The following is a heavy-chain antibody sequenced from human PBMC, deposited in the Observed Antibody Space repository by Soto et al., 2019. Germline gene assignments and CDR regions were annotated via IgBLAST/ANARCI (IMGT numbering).Heavy chain of an antibody. Sequence: ASVKLSWKASGSGFIGALSRWVRQAHGQRLEWIGWIVVASGQTNYAQNFRGRVAITRDTSTATAYIELTGLTSEDTAVYFCSADRPDIGVGWWVWGQGTTVTVSS. D-gene: IGHD2-15*01. V-gene: IGHV1-58*02. CDR2: IVVASGQT. CDR3: SADRPDIGVGWWV. CDR1: GSGFIGAL. J-gene: IGHJ6*02.